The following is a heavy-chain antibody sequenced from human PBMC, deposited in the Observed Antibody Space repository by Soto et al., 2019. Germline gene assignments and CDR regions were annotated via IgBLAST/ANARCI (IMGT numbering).Heavy chain of an antibody. D-gene: IGHD4-17*01. V-gene: IGHV4-4*02. CDR3: ARSMTTVVTLDY. Sequence: SETLSLTCTVSGGSMSSSNWWNWVRQPPGKGLEWIGETHHSGRTNYNPSLKSRVTISVDKSKNHFSLKLSSVTAADTAVYYCARSMTTVVTLDYWGQGTLVTVSS. CDR1: GGSMSSSNW. J-gene: IGHJ4*02. CDR2: THHSGRT.